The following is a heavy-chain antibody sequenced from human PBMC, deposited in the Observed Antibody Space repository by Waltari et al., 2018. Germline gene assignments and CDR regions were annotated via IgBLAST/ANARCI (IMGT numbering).Heavy chain of an antibody. CDR2: ITVSGTTI. Sequence: QVQLVESGGGLVKPGGSLRLSCAASGFSFSDYYMSWIRQAPGKGLECVSHITVSGTTIAYADSVKGRFTGSRDNDKNSLYLEMNSLKTDDTAVYYCARIGHGYSYADYYMDLWGKGTTVTVSS. V-gene: IGHV3-11*01. D-gene: IGHD5-18*01. CDR3: ARIGHGYSYADYYMDL. J-gene: IGHJ6*03. CDR1: GFSFSDYY.